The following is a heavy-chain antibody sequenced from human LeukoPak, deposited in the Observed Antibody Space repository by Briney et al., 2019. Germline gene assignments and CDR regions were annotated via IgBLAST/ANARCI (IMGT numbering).Heavy chain of an antibody. J-gene: IGHJ4*02. CDR3: ARGPGIVGATRGWYFDY. CDR2: INHSGST. V-gene: IGHV4-34*01. Sequence: PSETLSLTCAVYGGSFSGYYWSWIRQPPGEGLEWIGEINHSGSTNYNPSLKSRVTISVDTSKNQFSLKLSSVTAADTAVYYCARGPGIVGATRGWYFDYWGQGTLVTVSS. D-gene: IGHD1-26*01. CDR1: GGSFSGYY.